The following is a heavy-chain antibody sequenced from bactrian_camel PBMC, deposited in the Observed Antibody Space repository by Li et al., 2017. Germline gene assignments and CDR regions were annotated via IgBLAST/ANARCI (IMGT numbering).Heavy chain of an antibody. V-gene: IGHV3S31*01. J-gene: IGHJ4*01. CDR1: SSGSTYC. D-gene: IGHD5*01. CDR3: LSSLGSDEGY. Sequence: VQLVESGGGSVQTGGSLKLSCKRSSGSTYCMGWFRQAPGKGLEWVSRINNGGGSTYYADSLKGRFTISRDNAKNTLYLQLNSLQTEDTAMYYCLSSLGSDEGYWGQGTQVTVS. CDR2: INNGGGST.